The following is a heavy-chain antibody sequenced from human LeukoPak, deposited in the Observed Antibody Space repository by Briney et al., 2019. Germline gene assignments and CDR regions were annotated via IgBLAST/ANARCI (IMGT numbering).Heavy chain of an antibody. CDR1: GFTFSSYW. CDR3: ARSGYSSSWRPIDY. J-gene: IGHJ4*02. V-gene: IGHV3-74*01. Sequence: GGSLRLSCAASGFTFSSYWMHWVRQAPGKGLVWVSRINGDGSGTTYADSVKGRFTISRDDAKNTLYLQMNSLRAEDTALYYCARSGYSSSWRPIDYWGQGALVTVSS. D-gene: IGHD6-13*01. CDR2: INGDGSGT.